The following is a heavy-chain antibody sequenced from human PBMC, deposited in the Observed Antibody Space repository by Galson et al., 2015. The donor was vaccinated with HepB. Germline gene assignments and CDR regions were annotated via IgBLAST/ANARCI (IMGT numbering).Heavy chain of an antibody. CDR2: IYSGGST. CDR3: ARDGSSGWYLALGYFDP. CDR1: GFTVSSNY. Sequence: SLRLSCAASGFTVSSNYMSWVRQAPGKGLEWVSVIYSGGSTYYADSVKGRFTISRDNSKNTLYLQMNSLRAEDTAVYYCARDGSSGWYLALGYFDPWGQGTLVTVSS. D-gene: IGHD6-19*01. J-gene: IGHJ5*02. V-gene: IGHV3-66*01.